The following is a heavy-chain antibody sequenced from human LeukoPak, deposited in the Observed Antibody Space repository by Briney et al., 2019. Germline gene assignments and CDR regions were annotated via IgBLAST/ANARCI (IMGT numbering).Heavy chain of an antibody. V-gene: IGHV3-7*04. D-gene: IGHD6-13*01. CDR2: IKQDGSEK. CDR1: GFTFSSYW. J-gene: IGHJ4*02. CDR3: ARGTIAAAGYYYFDY. Sequence: PGGSLSLSCAASGFTFSSYWMSWVRQPPGKGLEWVAKIKQDGSEKYYVDSVKGRFTISRDNAKNSLYLQMNSLRAEDTAVYYCARGTIAAAGYYYFDYWGQGTQVTVSS.